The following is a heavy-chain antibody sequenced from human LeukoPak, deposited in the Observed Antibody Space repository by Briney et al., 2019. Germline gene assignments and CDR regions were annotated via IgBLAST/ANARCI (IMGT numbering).Heavy chain of an antibody. Sequence: SETLSLTCTVSGGSISSYYWSWIRQPPGKGLEWIGFIYYSGSTNYNPSLKSRVTISVDTSKNQFSLKLSSVTAADTAVYYCAREYYYYMDVWGKGTTVTVSS. CDR2: IYYSGST. V-gene: IGHV4-59*01. CDR1: GGSISSYY. J-gene: IGHJ6*03. CDR3: AREYYYYMDV.